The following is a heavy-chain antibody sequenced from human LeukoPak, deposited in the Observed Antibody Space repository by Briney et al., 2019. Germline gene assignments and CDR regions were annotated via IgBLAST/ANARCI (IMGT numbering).Heavy chain of an antibody. J-gene: IGHJ4*02. Sequence: GGSLRPSCAASGFTVSSNYMSWVRQAPGKGLEWVSGISGGDGTTFYADSVKGRFTISRDNSKNTLYLQMNNLRAEDTAVYYCAKAGSLDIAARQNYWGQGTLVTVSS. D-gene: IGHD6-6*01. CDR3: AKAGSLDIAARQNY. CDR1: GFTVSSNY. CDR2: ISGGDGTT. V-gene: IGHV3-23*01.